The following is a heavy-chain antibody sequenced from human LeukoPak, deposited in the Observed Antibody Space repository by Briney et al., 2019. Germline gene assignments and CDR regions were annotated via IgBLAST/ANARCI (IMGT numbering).Heavy chain of an antibody. D-gene: IGHD4-17*01. CDR2: IKQDGSQI. V-gene: IGHV3-7*01. CDR1: GFSFSNYW. Sequence: GGSLRLSCVASGFSFSNYWMTWVRQAPGKGLEWVANIKQDGSQIYYVGSVKGRFTISRDNAKGSLYLQMNSLRAEDTAVYYCARNATVTDYWGQGTLVTVSS. CDR3: ARNATVTDY. J-gene: IGHJ4*02.